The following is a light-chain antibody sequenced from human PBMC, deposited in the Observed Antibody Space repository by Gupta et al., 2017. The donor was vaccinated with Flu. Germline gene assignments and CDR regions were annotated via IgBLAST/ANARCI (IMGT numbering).Light chain of an antibody. CDR2: EVS. Sequence: SVSWYQKVPGKAPKLIIYEVSKRPSGVPDRFSASKSGNTASLTVSGLQTEDEAEYYCSSYGGSTRTYVFGTGTTITVL. CDR1: S. V-gene: IGLV2-8*01. J-gene: IGLJ1*01. CDR3: SSYGGSTRTYV.